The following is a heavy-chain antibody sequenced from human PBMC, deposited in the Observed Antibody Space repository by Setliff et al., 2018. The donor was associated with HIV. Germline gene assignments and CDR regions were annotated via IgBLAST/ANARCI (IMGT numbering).Heavy chain of an antibody. V-gene: IGHV3-23*01. Sequence: GGSLRLSCAASGFTFSSYAMSWVRQAPGKGLEWVSGISGSGDTTHYINSLKGRFTISRDNSNNTLYLHINSLQAEDTAIYYCAKEASIASAPFDCWGQGTLVTVSS. CDR3: AKEASIASAPFDC. CDR2: ISGSGDTT. CDR1: GFTFSSYA. J-gene: IGHJ4*02. D-gene: IGHD6-13*01.